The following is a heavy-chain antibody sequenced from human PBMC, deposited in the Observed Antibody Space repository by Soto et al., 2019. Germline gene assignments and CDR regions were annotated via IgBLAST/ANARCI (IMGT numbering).Heavy chain of an antibody. J-gene: IGHJ6*03. CDR1: GFTVSSNY. Sequence: EVQLVESGGGLVQPGGSLRLSCAASGFTVSSNYMSWVRQAPGKGLEWVSVIYSGGSTYYADSVKGSFTISRDNSKNTLYLQMNSLRAEDTAVYYCARDFKGYCSGGSCHDYYYYMDVWGKGTTVTVSS. CDR3: ARDFKGYCSGGSCHDYYYYMDV. D-gene: IGHD2-15*01. CDR2: IYSGGST. V-gene: IGHV3-66*01.